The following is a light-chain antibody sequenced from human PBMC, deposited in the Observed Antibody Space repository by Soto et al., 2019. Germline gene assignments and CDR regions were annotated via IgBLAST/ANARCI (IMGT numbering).Light chain of an antibody. Sequence: ILLTQSPSSLSASVGDRVTITCRASQGIDTSLAWYQQKPGKAPKLLIYAASNFQSGIPSRFRGSGSGTHFTLTINSLQPEDFATYYCQQLHGYPITFGQGTRLE. CDR2: AAS. V-gene: IGKV1-9*01. J-gene: IGKJ5*01. CDR3: QQLHGYPIT. CDR1: QGIDTS.